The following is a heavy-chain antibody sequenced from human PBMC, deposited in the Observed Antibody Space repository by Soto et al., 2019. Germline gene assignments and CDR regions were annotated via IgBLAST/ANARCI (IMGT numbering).Heavy chain of an antibody. CDR3: ARGSKVPAAIRTPSRVNWFDP. J-gene: IGHJ5*02. CDR2: INHSGST. V-gene: IGHV4-34*01. D-gene: IGHD2-2*01. Sequence: SETLSLTCAVYGGSFSGYYWSWIRQPPGKGLEWIGEINHSGSTNYNPSLKSRVTISVDTSKNQFSLELSSVTAADTAVYYCARGSKVPAAIRTPSRVNWFDPWGQGTLVTVSS. CDR1: GGSFSGYY.